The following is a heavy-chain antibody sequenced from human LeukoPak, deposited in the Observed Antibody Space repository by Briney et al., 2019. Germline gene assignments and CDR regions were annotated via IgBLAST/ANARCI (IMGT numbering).Heavy chain of an antibody. CDR3: AKDAYGDYGVYYYYGMDV. J-gene: IGHJ6*04. V-gene: IGHV3-23*01. Sequence: GGSLRLSCAASGFTFSSYAMSWVRQAPGKGLEWVSAISGSGGSTYYADSVKGRFTISRDNSKNTLYLQMNSLRAEDTAVYYCAKDAYGDYGVYYYYGMDVWGKGTTVTVSS. CDR2: ISGSGGST. CDR1: GFTFSSYA. D-gene: IGHD4-17*01.